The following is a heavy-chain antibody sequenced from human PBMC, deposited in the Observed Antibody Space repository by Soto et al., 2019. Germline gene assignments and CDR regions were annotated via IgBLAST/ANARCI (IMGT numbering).Heavy chain of an antibody. CDR2: MNPNSGNT. CDR1: GYTFTSYD. V-gene: IGHV1-8*01. J-gene: IGHJ5*02. Sequence: QVQLVQSGAEVKKPGASVKVSCKASGYTFTSYDINWVRQATGQGLEWMGWMNPNSGNTAYAQKFLGRVTMARNTSISTAYMELGSLRSGGTAVEYCARERTRGFDPWGQGTLVTVSS. CDR3: ARERTRGFDP.